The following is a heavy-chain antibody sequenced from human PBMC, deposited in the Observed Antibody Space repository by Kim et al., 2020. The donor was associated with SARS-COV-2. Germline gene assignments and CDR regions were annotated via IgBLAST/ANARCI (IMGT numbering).Heavy chain of an antibody. CDR1: GFTFSSYA. V-gene: IGHV3-30*04. Sequence: GGSLRLSCAASGFTFSSYAMHWVRQAPGKGLEWVAVISYDGSNKYYADSVKGRFTISRDNSKNTLYLQMNSLRAEDTAVYYCARDRYDYGDYPPYYFDY. CDR3: ARDRYDYGDYPPYYFDY. J-gene: IGHJ4*01. D-gene: IGHD4-17*01. CDR2: ISYDGSNK.